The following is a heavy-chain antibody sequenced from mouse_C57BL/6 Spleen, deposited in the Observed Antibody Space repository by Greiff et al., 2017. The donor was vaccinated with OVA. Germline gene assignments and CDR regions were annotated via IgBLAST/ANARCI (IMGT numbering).Heavy chain of an antibody. J-gene: IGHJ2*01. CDR3: ARDPGTGIDY. CDR1: GFTFSDYY. D-gene: IGHD4-1*01. CDR2: INYDGSST. Sequence: EVMLVESEGGLVQPGSSIKLSCTASGFTFSDYYMAWVRQVPEKGLEWVANINYDGSSTYYLDSLKSRFIISRDNAKNIRNLQMSGLKSDDTATYCCARDPGTGIDYWGQGTTLTVSS. V-gene: IGHV5-16*01.